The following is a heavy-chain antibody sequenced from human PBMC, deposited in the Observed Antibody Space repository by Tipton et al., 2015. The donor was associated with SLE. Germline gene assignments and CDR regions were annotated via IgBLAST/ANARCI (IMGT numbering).Heavy chain of an antibody. D-gene: IGHD6-13*01. J-gene: IGHJ4*02. CDR3: ARETAASRLPDF. Sequence: TLSLTCAVSGYSISSGYYWGWIRQPPGKGLEWIGSIYDGGSTYYNPSLKRRVTISVDTSKNQFSLKLNSVTAADTAVYYCARETAASRLPDFWGQGTLVTVSS. V-gene: IGHV4-38-2*02. CDR1: GYSISSGYY. CDR2: IYDGGST.